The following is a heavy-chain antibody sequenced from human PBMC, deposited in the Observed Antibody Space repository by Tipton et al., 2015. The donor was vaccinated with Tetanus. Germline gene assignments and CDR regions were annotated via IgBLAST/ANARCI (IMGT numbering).Heavy chain of an antibody. V-gene: IGHV1-69*06. CDR2: IIPLFGTI. Sequence: QVQLVQSGAEVKKPGSSVRLSCEASGGTFGSYAVNWVRQAPGQGLEWMGGIIPLFGTIEYTQKFQGRVIITADKSSSPAYMELTTLTSEDTAVYYGGRGHRHDPKTFYAMDRWGPGTSVIVSS. CDR1: GGTFGSYA. J-gene: IGHJ6*02. CDR3: GRGHRHDPKTFYAMDR. D-gene: IGHD1-1*01.